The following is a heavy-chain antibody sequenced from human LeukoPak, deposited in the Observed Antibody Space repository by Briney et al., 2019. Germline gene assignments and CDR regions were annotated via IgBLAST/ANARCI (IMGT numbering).Heavy chain of an antibody. V-gene: IGHV4-34*01. CDR3: ASSLWFGEYFDY. D-gene: IGHD3-10*01. CDR2: INHSGST. J-gene: IGHJ4*02. CDR1: GGSFSGYY. Sequence: SDTLSLTCAVYGGSFSGYYWSWIRQPPGKGLEWIGEINHSGSTNYNPSLKSRVTISVDTYKNQFSLKLSSVTGAETAVYYCASSLWFGEYFDYWGQGTLVTVSS.